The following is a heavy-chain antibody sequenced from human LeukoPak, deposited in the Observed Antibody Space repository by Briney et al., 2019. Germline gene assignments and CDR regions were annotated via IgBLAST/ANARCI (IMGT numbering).Heavy chain of an antibody. Sequence: PGGSLRLSCAASGFTFSSYAMHWVRQAPGKGLEWVAVISYDGSNKCYADSVKGRFTISRDNSKNTLYLQMNSLRAEDTAVYYCAKDRTIAVAGTFDYWGQGTLVTVSS. CDR1: GFTFSSYA. V-gene: IGHV3-30*04. CDR3: AKDRTIAVAGTFDY. CDR2: ISYDGSNK. J-gene: IGHJ4*02. D-gene: IGHD6-19*01.